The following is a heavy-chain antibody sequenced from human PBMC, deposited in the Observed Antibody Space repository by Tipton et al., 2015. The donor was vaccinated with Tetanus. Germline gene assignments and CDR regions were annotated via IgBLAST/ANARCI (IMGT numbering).Heavy chain of an antibody. J-gene: IGHJ3*02. D-gene: IGHD2-21*02. Sequence: SLRLSCAASGFTFSSYAMSWVRQAPGKGLEWVSAISGSGGSTYYADSVKGLFTISRDNSKNTLYLQMNSLRAEDTAVYYCAKTFGVVSAEGALDIWAQGTMVAASS. V-gene: IGHV3-23*01. CDR3: AKTFGVVSAEGALDI. CDR1: GFTFSSYA. CDR2: ISGSGGST.